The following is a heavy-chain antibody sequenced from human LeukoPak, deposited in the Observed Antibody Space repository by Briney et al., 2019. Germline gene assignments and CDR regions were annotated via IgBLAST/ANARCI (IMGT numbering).Heavy chain of an antibody. CDR3: ARLLGGYFRVSAFDV. V-gene: IGHV4-39*01. CDR2: IYYTGST. J-gene: IGHJ3*01. CDR1: GGPVSSAPHY. D-gene: IGHD2-21*02. Sequence: SETLSLTCVVSGGPVSSAPHYWAWSRQSPGKALGWLGTIYYTGSTFDNPSLKSRLTMSVDTANNQFSVRLSSVTAADTAVYYCARLLGGYFRVSAFDVWGQGTVVSVSS.